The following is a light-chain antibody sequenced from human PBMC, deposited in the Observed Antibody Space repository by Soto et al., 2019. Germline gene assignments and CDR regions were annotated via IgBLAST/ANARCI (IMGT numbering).Light chain of an antibody. Sequence: QSVLTQPPSVSGAPGESVTISCIGNSSNIGADYDVVWYQQFPGTAPKLLFYGYTNRPSGVPDRFSSSRSGTSASLSIIGLRAEDEADYHCQSYDRSLRSSVFGGGTKLTVL. V-gene: IGLV1-40*01. CDR3: QSYDRSLRSSV. J-gene: IGLJ3*02. CDR1: SSNIGADYD. CDR2: GYT.